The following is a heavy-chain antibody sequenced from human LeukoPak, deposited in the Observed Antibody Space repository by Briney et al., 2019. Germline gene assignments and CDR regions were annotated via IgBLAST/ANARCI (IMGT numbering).Heavy chain of an antibody. CDR1: GGSISSSNW. V-gene: IGHV4-4*02. Sequence: PSETLSLTCAVSGGSISSSNWWSWVRPPPGKGLEWIGEIYHSGNTNYNPSLKSRVTISVDKSKNQFSLKLSSVTAADTAVYYCAREWRYYYDSSGYFDYWGQGTLVTYSS. CDR3: AREWRYYYDSSGYFDY. CDR2: IYHSGNT. D-gene: IGHD3-22*01. J-gene: IGHJ4*02.